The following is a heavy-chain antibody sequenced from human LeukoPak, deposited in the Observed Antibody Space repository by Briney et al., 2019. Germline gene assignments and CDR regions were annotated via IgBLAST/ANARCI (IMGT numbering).Heavy chain of an antibody. J-gene: IGHJ4*02. V-gene: IGHV3-30-3*01. D-gene: IGHD1-26*01. CDR3: ARGLGSYFDGYYFDY. CDR2: ISYDGSNK. Sequence: PGGSLRLSCAASGFTFSSYAMHWVRQAPGKGLEWVAVISYDGSNKYYADSVKGRFTISRDNSKNTLYLQMNSLRAEDTAVYYCARGLGSYFDGYYFDYWGQGTLVTVSS. CDR1: GFTFSSYA.